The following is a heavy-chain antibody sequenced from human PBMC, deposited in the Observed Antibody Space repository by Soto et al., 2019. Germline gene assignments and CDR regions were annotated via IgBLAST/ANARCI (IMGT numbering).Heavy chain of an antibody. CDR2: ISGSGGST. CDR3: AKDLQLSRIVATYLTYPDY. J-gene: IGHJ4*02. D-gene: IGHD5-12*01. CDR1: GFTFSSYA. V-gene: IGHV3-23*01. Sequence: GGSLRLSCAASGFTFSSYAMSWVRQAPGKGLEWVSAISGSGGSTYYADSVKGRFTISRDNSKNTLYLQMNSLRAEDTAVYYCAKDLQLSRIVATYLTYPDYWGQGTLVTVSS.